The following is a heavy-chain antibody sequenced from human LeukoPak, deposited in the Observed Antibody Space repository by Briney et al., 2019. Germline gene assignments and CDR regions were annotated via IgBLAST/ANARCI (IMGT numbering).Heavy chain of an antibody. J-gene: IGHJ4*02. D-gene: IGHD5-12*01. Sequence: GGSLRLSCAASGFTFSSYGMHWVRQAPGKGLEWVAVIWYDGSNKYYADSVKGRFTISRDNSKNTLYLQMNSLRAEDTAVYYCAKLGGSDFDYWGRGTLVTVSS. CDR2: IWYDGSNK. CDR1: GFTFSSYG. V-gene: IGHV3-33*06. CDR3: AKLGGSDFDY.